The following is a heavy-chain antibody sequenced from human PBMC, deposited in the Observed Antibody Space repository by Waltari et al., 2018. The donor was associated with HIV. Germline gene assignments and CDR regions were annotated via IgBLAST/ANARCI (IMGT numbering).Heavy chain of an antibody. D-gene: IGHD1-26*01. J-gene: IGHJ4*02. CDR2: VFPGDAET. CDR3: AKLHEAEWELRADY. Sequence: EVQLVQSGAEVKKPGESLKISCKGFGYDFRSYWIGWVRQMPGKGLEGMGIVFPGDAETKYSPSSEGRVTISADNSITTAYLQWRSLKASDTAVYYCAKLHEAEWELRADYWGQGTLVTVSS. V-gene: IGHV5-51*01. CDR1: GYDFRSYW.